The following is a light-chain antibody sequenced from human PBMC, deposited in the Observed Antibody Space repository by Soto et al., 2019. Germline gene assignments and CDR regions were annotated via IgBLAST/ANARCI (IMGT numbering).Light chain of an antibody. V-gene: IGLV2-23*01. Sequence: QSALTQPASMSGSPGQSITISCSGSTSDVGSYNLVSWYQQFPGKAPKLIIYEGYKRPSGVSNRFSGSKFGNTASLTISGLQADDEADYYCCSYTGSHSLMIGGGTQLTVL. J-gene: IGLJ2*01. CDR3: CSYTGSHSLM. CDR2: EGY. CDR1: TSDVGSYNL.